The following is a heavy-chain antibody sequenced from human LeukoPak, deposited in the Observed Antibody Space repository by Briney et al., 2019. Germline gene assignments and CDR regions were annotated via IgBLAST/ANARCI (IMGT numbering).Heavy chain of an antibody. CDR3: ARSAHYDILTGVDY. Sequence: PGGSLRLSCAASGFTFSSYGTHWVRQAPGKGLEWVAVISYDGSNKYYADSVKGRFTISRDNSKNTLYLQMNSLRAEDTAVYYCARSAHYDILTGVDYWGQGTLVTVSS. J-gene: IGHJ4*02. CDR2: ISYDGSNK. D-gene: IGHD3-9*01. CDR1: GFTFSSYG. V-gene: IGHV3-30*03.